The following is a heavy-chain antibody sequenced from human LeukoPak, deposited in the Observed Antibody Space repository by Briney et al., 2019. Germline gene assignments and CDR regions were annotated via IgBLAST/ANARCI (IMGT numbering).Heavy chain of an antibody. CDR2: SADGSTTK. CDR3: AKDTMVRGVIGAFDI. CDR1: GFPLGDFG. D-gene: IGHD3-10*01. Sequence: GGSLRLSCEGSGFPLGDFGISWVRQAPGKGLEWVSYSADGSTTKYYADSVKGRFIVSRDNSKNTLYLQMNSLRAEDTAVYYCAKDTMVRGVIGAFDIWGQGTMVTVSS. V-gene: IGHV3-48*01. J-gene: IGHJ3*02.